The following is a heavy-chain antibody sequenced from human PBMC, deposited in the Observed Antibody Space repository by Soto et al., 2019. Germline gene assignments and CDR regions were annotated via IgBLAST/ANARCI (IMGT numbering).Heavy chain of an antibody. CDR3: SKWYVVQGGRFYD. CDR1: GFTFSSYA. V-gene: IGHV3-23*01. J-gene: IGHJ4*02. D-gene: IGHD2-15*01. Sequence: GESLRLSCAASGFTFSSYAMSWVRQAPGKGLEWVSAISGSGGSTYYADSVKGRFTISRDNSKNTLCLQMNSLRAEDTAVYYCSKWYVVQGGRFYDCGQGTSVTVSS. CDR2: ISGSGGST.